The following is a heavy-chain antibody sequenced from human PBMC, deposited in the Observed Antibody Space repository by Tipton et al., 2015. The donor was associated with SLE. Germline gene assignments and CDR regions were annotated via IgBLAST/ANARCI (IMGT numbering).Heavy chain of an antibody. Sequence: TLSLTCTVSGGSISSHYWSWIRQPPGKGLEWIGYIYYSGSTNYNPSLKSRVTISVDTSKDQFSLKLSCVTAADTAVYYCANLVVTKARYLQHWGQGTLVTVAS. CDR3: ANLVVTKARYLQH. J-gene: IGHJ1*01. CDR2: IYYSGST. CDR1: GGSISSHY. D-gene: IGHD2-21*01. V-gene: IGHV4-59*11.